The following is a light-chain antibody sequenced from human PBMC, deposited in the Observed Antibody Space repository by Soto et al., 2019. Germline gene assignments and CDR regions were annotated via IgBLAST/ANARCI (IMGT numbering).Light chain of an antibody. CDR3: QQGYSTPLT. J-gene: IGKJ4*01. V-gene: IGKV1-39*01. CDR2: TAS. Sequence: DIQMPQSPSSLSASVGGRVTITCRASQSISRYLNWYQQKPGRAPKLLISTASSLQSGVPSRFSGSGSGTDFTLTISSLQPEDFATYYCQQGYSTPLTFGGGAKVEI. CDR1: QSISRY.